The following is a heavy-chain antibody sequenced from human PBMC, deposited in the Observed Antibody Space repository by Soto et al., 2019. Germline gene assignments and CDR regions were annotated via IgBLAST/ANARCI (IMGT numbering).Heavy chain of an antibody. V-gene: IGHV4-61*01. CDR1: GGSVSSGSYY. J-gene: IGHJ5*02. Sequence: KTSETLSLTCTVSGGSVSSGSYYWSWIRQPPGKGLEWIGYIYYSGSTNYNPSLKSRVTISVDTSKNQFSLKLSSVTAADAAVYYCARYGTYYYDSSGYTNWFDPWGQGTLVTVSS. D-gene: IGHD3-22*01. CDR3: ARYGTYYYDSSGYTNWFDP. CDR2: IYYSGST.